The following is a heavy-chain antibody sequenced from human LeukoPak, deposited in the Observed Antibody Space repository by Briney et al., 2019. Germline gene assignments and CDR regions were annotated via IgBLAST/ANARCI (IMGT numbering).Heavy chain of an antibody. CDR3: ARKGEVYGDYDY. J-gene: IGHJ4*02. CDR2: IYPNSGGP. CDR1: GYTFTGYY. D-gene: IGHD4-17*01. V-gene: IGHV1-2*02. Sequence: EASVKVSCKASGYTFTGYYIHWVRQAPGQGLEWMGWIYPNSGGPYYAQKFQGRVTMTRDTSISTAYMELSSLRYDDTAVYYCARKGEVYGDYDYWGQGTLVTVSS.